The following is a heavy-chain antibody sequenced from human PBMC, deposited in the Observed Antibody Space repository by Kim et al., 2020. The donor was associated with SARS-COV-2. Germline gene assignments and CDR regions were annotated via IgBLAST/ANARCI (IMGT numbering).Heavy chain of an antibody. V-gene: IGHV3-30*18. CDR2: ISDDGTKK. Sequence: GGSLRLSCAASGFTFSSYGMHWVRQAPGKGLEWVTVISDDGTKKNYADSVKGRFTVSRDNSENTLYLQMNSLRAEDTAVYYCAKGRTYGSDTYSETYREFDYWGQGTLVTVSS. CDR3: AKGRTYGSDTYSETYREFDY. J-gene: IGHJ4*02. D-gene: IGHD3-10*01. CDR1: GFTFSSYG.